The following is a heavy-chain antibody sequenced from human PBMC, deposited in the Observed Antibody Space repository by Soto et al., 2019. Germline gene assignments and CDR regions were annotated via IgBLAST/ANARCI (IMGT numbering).Heavy chain of an antibody. CDR1: GYSFSSIG. Sequence: ASVKVSCKTSGYSFSSIGISWVRQAPGQGLEWMGWISPHKDNTYYAQRLQGRVTMTTDTSTSTAYMELRSLRSDDTAIYYCARDPHEFWTSYWFDPWGQGTTVTVSS. CDR3: ARDPHEFWTSYWFDP. D-gene: IGHD3-3*01. V-gene: IGHV1-18*01. CDR2: ISPHKDNT. J-gene: IGHJ5*02.